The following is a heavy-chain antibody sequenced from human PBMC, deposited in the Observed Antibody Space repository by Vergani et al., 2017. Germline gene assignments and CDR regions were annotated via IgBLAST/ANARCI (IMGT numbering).Heavy chain of an antibody. Sequence: QVQLQQWGAGLLKPSETLSLTFAVYGGSFSGYYWRWILQPPGKGVEWIGEINHSGSTNYNPSLKSRVTISVDTSKNQFSLKLSSVTAADTAVYYCARRTEYSSSGYHCYYYRDVWGKGTTVTVSS. J-gene: IGHJ6*03. CDR3: ARRTEYSSSGYHCYYYRDV. V-gene: IGHV4-34*01. CDR2: INHSGST. CDR1: GGSFSGYY. D-gene: IGHD6-13*01.